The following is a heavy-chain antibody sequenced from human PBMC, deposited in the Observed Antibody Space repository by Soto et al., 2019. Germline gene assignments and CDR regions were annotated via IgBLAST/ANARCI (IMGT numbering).Heavy chain of an antibody. Sequence: HPGGSLRLSCAASGFTFSSYEMNWVRQAPGKGLEWVSYISSSGSTIYYADSVKGRFTISRDNAKNSLYLQMNSLRAEDTAVYYCARVGDILTNDAFDIWGQGTMVTVSS. D-gene: IGHD3-9*01. CDR1: GFTFSSYE. V-gene: IGHV3-48*03. CDR3: ARVGDILTNDAFDI. CDR2: ISSSGSTI. J-gene: IGHJ3*02.